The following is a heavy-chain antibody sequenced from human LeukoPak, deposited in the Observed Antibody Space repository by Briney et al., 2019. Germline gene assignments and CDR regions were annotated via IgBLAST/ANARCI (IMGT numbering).Heavy chain of an antibody. V-gene: IGHV3-48*04. J-gene: IGHJ3*02. CDR1: GFTFSSYS. Sequence: GGSLRLSCTASGFTFSSYSMNWVRQAPGKGLEWVSYISSSGSTIYYADSVKGRFTISRDNAKNSLYLQMNSLRAEDTAVYYCARDLDSSAAFDIWGQGTMVTVSS. CDR2: ISSSGSTI. CDR3: ARDLDSSAAFDI. D-gene: IGHD3/OR15-3a*01.